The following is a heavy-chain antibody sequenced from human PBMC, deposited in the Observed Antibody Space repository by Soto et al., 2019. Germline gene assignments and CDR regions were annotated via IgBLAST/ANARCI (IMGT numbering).Heavy chain of an antibody. Sequence: QVQLVQSGAEVKKPGASVKVSCKAPRYIFTAHFMHWVRQAPGQGLEWMGWINPNNGATHYGLSFQGRDTMTRDTSISTAYMELSSLRSDDTAVYYCASHDPGARFDPWGQGTLVIVSS. J-gene: IGHJ5*02. V-gene: IGHV1-2*02. D-gene: IGHD1-1*01. CDR3: ASHDPGARFDP. CDR2: INPNNGAT. CDR1: RYIFTAHF.